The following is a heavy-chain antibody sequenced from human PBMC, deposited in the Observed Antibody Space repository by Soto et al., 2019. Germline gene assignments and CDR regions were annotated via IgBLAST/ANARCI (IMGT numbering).Heavy chain of an antibody. CDR1: GGSISSGDYY. Sequence: SETLSLTCTVSGGSISSGDYYWSWIRQPPGKGLEWIGYIYYSGSTYYNPSLKSRVTISVDTSKNQFSLKLSSVTAADTAVYYCARAYYYDCSGYQHFDYWGQGSLVTVSS. CDR2: IYYSGST. V-gene: IGHV4-30-4*01. CDR3: ARAYYYDCSGYQHFDY. J-gene: IGHJ4*02. D-gene: IGHD3-22*01.